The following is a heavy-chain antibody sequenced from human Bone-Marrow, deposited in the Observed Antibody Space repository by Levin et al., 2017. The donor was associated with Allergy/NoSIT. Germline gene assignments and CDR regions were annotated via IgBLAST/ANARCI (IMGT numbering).Heavy chain of an antibody. J-gene: IGHJ4*02. CDR2: IYPHSGAT. CDR1: GYTFTDYY. CDR3: ARDPPNSLGGYDY. Sequence: GESLKISCKASGYTFTDYYIHWVRQAPGQGLEWMGWIYPHSGATSYAQNFQGRVTMTRDTSINTAYMELSWLRSDDTAVYYCARDPPNSLGGYDYWGQGALITVSS. D-gene: IGHD3-16*01. V-gene: IGHV1-2*02.